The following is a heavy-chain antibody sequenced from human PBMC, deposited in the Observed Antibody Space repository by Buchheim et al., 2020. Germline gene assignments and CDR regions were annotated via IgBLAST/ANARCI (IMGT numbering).Heavy chain of an antibody. CDR2: INHSGST. CDR1: GGSFSGYL. Sequence: QVQLQQWGAGLWKPSETLSLTCAVYGGSFSGYLWIGEINHSGSTNYNPSLKSRVTISVDTSRNQFSLQLSSVTAADTAGSFCARGPPLIYYEGSGYYYFDSWGQGTL. V-gene: IGHV4-34*01. D-gene: IGHD3-22*01. CDR3: ARGPPLIYYEGSGYYYFDS. J-gene: IGHJ4*02.